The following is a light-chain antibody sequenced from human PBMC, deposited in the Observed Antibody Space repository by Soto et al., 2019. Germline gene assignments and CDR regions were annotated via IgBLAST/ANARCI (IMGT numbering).Light chain of an antibody. CDR2: KAS. Sequence: DIQMTQSPSTLSASVGDRVIITCRASQSISSWLAWYQQRPGKAPNLLIYKASSLESGVPSRFGGSGSGTEFTLTISSLQPADSATYYCQQYDNYPVTFGQGTKVEIK. CDR3: QQYDNYPVT. V-gene: IGKV1-5*03. J-gene: IGKJ2*01. CDR1: QSISSW.